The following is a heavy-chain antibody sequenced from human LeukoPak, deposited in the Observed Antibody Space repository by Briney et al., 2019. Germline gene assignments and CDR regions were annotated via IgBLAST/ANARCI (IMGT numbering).Heavy chain of an antibody. CDR3: ASDYSDYSYYYYGLDV. Sequence: PGGSLRVSCAASGFTFSSFSMNWVRQAPGKGLEWVSSIARTTDYVYYADSVKGRFTISRDKAKNSLFLQMNSLRAEDTAVYYCASDYSDYSYYYYGLDVWGQGTTVIVSS. V-gene: IGHV3-21*01. CDR2: IARTTDYV. D-gene: IGHD4-11*01. CDR1: GFTFSSFS. J-gene: IGHJ6*02.